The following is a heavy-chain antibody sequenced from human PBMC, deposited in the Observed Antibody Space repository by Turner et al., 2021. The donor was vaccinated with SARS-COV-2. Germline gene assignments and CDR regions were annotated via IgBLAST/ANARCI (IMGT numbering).Heavy chain of an antibody. Sequence: QGQLQQWGAGLLKRSEALSLPCAVYGGSFSGYLWTWIRQPPGQGLEWIGEINHSGSTNYNPSLKSRVTISVDTSKNQFSLKLSSVTAADTAVYYCARTKGYCSSTSCYLDYWGQGTLVTVSS. D-gene: IGHD2-2*01. CDR2: INHSGST. CDR3: ARTKGYCSSTSCYLDY. CDR1: GGSFSGYL. J-gene: IGHJ4*02. V-gene: IGHV4-34*01.